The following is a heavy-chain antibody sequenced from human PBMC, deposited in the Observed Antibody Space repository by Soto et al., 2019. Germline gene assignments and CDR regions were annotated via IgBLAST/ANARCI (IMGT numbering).Heavy chain of an antibody. Sequence: VQLVESGGVVVQPGGSLRLSCAASGFTFDDYTMHWVRQAPGKGLEWVSLISWDGGSTYYADSVKGRFTISRDNSKNSLYLQMNSLRTEDTALYYCAKTPGYSSGWYVWGFDYWGQGTLVTVSS. CDR2: ISWDGGST. CDR1: GFTFDDYT. D-gene: IGHD6-19*01. J-gene: IGHJ4*02. CDR3: AKTPGYSSGWYVWGFDY. V-gene: IGHV3-43*01.